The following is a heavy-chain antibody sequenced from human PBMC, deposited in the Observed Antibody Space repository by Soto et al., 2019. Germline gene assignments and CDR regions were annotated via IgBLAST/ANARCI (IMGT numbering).Heavy chain of an antibody. CDR1: GYSFTSYW. V-gene: IGHV5-51*01. CDR3: ERLSCSGGSCYWYFDY. Sequence: GESLKISCKGSGYSFTSYWIGWVRQMPGKGLEWMGIIYPGDSDTRYSPSFQGQVTISADKSISTAYLQWSSLKASDTAMYYCERLSCSGGSCYWYFDYWGQGTLVTISS. CDR2: IYPGDSDT. J-gene: IGHJ4*02. D-gene: IGHD2-15*01.